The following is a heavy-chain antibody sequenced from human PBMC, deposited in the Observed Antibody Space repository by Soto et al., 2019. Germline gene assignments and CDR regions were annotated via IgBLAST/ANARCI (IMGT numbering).Heavy chain of an antibody. V-gene: IGHV1-3*01. CDR3: ARDKGSSSYYYMDV. CDR2: INAVIGTT. CDR1: GGTFSSYA. Sequence: GASVKVSCKASGGTFSSYAISWVRQAPGQRLEWMGWINAVIGTTKYSQKFQGRVTITRDTSASTAYMELSSLRSEDTAVYYCARDKGSSSYYYMDVWGKGTTVTVSS. D-gene: IGHD6-19*01. J-gene: IGHJ6*03.